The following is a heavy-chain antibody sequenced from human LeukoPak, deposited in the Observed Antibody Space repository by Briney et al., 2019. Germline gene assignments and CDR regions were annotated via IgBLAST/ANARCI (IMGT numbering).Heavy chain of an antibody. CDR2: INPNSGGT. Sequence: GASVKVSCKASGYTFTDYYMHWVRQASRQRLEWMGWINPNSGGTKYAQKFQGRVTMTRDTSISTAYMELSRLTYDDTAVYYCAGLPRYNWNEPLDYWGQGTLVTVSS. CDR1: GYTFTDYY. V-gene: IGHV1-2*02. CDR3: AGLPRYNWNEPLDY. D-gene: IGHD1-20*01. J-gene: IGHJ4*02.